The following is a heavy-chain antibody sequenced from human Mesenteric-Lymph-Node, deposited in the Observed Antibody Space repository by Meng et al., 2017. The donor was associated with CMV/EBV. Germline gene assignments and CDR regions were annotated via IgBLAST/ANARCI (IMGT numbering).Heavy chain of an antibody. CDR1: GFTFSSYA. V-gene: IGHV3-30-3*01. CDR2: ISYDGSNK. J-gene: IGHJ6*02. D-gene: IGHD2-2*02. Sequence: GGSLRLSCSASGFTFSSYAMHWVRQAPGKGLEWVAVISYDGSNKYYADSVKGRFTISRDNSKNTLYLQMNSLRAEDTAVYYCARGEWLEEYQLLYRDYYYGMDVWGQGTTVTVSS. CDR3: ARGEWLEEYQLLYRDYYYGMDV.